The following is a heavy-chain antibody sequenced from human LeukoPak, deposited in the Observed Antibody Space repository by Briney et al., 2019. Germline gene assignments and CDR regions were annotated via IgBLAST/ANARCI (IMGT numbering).Heavy chain of an antibody. J-gene: IGHJ5*02. Sequence: ASVKVSCKASGYTFTGYYMHWVRQAPGQGLEWMGWINPNSGGTNYAQKFQGRVTMTRDTSISTAYMELSRLRSDDTAVYYCAKGSPEYCSGGSCHSGRNWIDPWGQGTLVTVSS. CDR1: GYTFTGYY. CDR3: AKGSPEYCSGGSCHSGRNWIDP. D-gene: IGHD2-15*01. CDR2: INPNSGGT. V-gene: IGHV1-2*02.